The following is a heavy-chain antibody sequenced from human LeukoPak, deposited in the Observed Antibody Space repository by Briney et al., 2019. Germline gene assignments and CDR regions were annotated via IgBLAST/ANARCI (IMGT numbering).Heavy chain of an antibody. CDR2: ISGSGGKT. D-gene: IGHD1-1*01. CDR1: GFTFSSYA. CDR3: AKGLENWNDDGTNYYYGMDV. Sequence: GGSLRLSCAASGFTFSSYAMNWVRQAPGKGLEWVSSISGSGGKTYYADFVKGRFTISRDKSKNTLYVQMNSLRAEDTAVYYCAKGLENWNDDGTNYYYGMDVWGQGTTVTVSS. V-gene: IGHV3-23*01. J-gene: IGHJ6*02.